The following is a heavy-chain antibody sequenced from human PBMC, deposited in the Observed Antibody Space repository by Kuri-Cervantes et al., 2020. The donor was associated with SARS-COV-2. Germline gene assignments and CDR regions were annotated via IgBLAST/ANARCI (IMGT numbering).Heavy chain of an antibody. J-gene: IGHJ6*03. Sequence: GSLRLSCTVSGGSISSYYWSWIRQPPGKGLEWIGYIYYNGSTNYNPSLKSRVTISVDTSMNQFSLKLSSVTAADTAVYYCARAGYSSSWDYYYYYYMDVWGKGTTVTVSS. CDR2: IYYNGST. D-gene: IGHD6-13*01. V-gene: IGHV4-59*01. CDR3: ARAGYSSSWDYYYYYYMDV. CDR1: GGSISSYY.